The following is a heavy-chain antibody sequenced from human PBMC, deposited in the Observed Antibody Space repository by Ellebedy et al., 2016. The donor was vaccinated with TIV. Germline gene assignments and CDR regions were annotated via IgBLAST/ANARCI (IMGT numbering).Heavy chain of an antibody. J-gene: IGHJ5*02. Sequence: ASVKVSCKASGYTFTGYYMHWVRQAPGQGLEWMGWINPNSGGTNYAQKFQGWVTMTRDTSISTAYMELSSLRSEDTAVYYCARGDGDYVYWFDPWGQGTLVTVSS. CDR3: ARGDGDYVYWFDP. CDR2: INPNSGGT. V-gene: IGHV1-2*04. CDR1: GYTFTGYY. D-gene: IGHD4-17*01.